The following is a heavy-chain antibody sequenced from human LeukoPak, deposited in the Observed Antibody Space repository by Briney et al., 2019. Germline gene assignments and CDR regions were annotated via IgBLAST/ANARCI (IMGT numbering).Heavy chain of an antibody. D-gene: IGHD1-14*01. CDR3: ARIGSLHPEDDY. Sequence: GGSLRLSCAASGFTFNTYTMNWVRQAPGKGLEWVSYISGSSGIIDYADSVRGRFTISRDNSKNTLYLQMDSLRAEDTAVYYCARIGSLHPEDDYWGQGTLVTVSS. V-gene: IGHV3-48*01. CDR1: GFTFNTYT. J-gene: IGHJ4*02. CDR2: ISGSSGII.